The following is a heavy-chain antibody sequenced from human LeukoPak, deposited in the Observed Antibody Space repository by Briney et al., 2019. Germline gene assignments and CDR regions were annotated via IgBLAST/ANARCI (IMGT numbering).Heavy chain of an antibody. V-gene: IGHV1-2*02. CDR1: GYTFTGYY. CDR3: AGGPMVRDYYYYYGMDV. J-gene: IGHJ6*02. CDR2: INPNSGGT. Sequence: ASVKVSCKASGYTFTGYYMHWVRQAPGQGLEWMGWINPNSGGTNYAQKFQGRVTMTRETSISTAYMELSRLRYDDTAVYYCAGGPMVRDYYYYYGMDVWGQGTTVTVSS. D-gene: IGHD3-10*01.